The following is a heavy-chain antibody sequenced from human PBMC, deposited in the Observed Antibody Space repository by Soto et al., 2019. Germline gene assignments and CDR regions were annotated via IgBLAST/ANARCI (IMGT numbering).Heavy chain of an antibody. CDR2: INPNSGGT. J-gene: IGHJ5*02. V-gene: IGHV1-2*04. CDR1: GYTFTGYY. D-gene: IGHD3-16*01. CDR3: ARVLGVEPADP. Sequence: ASVKVSCKASGYTFTGYYMHWVRQAPGQGLEWMGWINPNSGGTNYAQKFQGWVTMTRDTSTSTAYMELRSLRSDDTAVYYCARVLGVEPADPWGQGTLVTVSS.